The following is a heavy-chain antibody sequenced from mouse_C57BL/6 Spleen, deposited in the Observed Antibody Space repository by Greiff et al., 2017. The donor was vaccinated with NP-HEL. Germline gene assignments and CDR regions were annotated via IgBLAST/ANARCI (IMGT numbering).Heavy chain of an antibody. D-gene: IGHD1-1*01. J-gene: IGHJ2*01. Sequence: VQLQQPGAELVRPGSSVKLSCKASGYTFTSYWMHWVKQRPIQGLEWIGNIDPSDSETHYNQKFKDKATLTVDKSSSTAYMQLSSLTSEDSAVYYCARMGYYGSTHYWGQGTTLTVSS. CDR1: GYTFTSYW. CDR3: ARMGYYGSTHY. V-gene: IGHV1-52*01. CDR2: IDPSDSET.